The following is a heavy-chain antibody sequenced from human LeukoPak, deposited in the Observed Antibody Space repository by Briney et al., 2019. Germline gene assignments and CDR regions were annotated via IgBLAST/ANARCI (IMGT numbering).Heavy chain of an antibody. Sequence: PSEALSLTCTVSGGSISSSTYFWGWIRQPPGRGLEWIGNIYYSGSTYYNPSLKSRVTISVDTSKNQFSLKVSSVTAADTAVYYCARHWNWGFDYWGQGTLVTVSS. CDR1: GGSISSSTYF. CDR3: ARHWNWGFDY. J-gene: IGHJ4*02. V-gene: IGHV4-39*01. CDR2: IYYSGST. D-gene: IGHD7-27*01.